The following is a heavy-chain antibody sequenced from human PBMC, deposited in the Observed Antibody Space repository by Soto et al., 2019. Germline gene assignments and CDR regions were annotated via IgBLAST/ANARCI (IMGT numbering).Heavy chain of an antibody. Sequence: EVQLLESGGGLVQPGGPLRLSCAASGFTFSTYAMNWVRQAPGNGLEWVSAISGSGGSIHYADSVKGRFTISRDNSKNTLYLQMNSLRDEDTAVYHCVKGYWKGDVWGQGTTVTVSS. CDR2: ISGSGGSI. J-gene: IGHJ6*02. CDR3: VKGYWKGDV. V-gene: IGHV3-23*01. D-gene: IGHD1-1*01. CDR1: GFTFSTYA.